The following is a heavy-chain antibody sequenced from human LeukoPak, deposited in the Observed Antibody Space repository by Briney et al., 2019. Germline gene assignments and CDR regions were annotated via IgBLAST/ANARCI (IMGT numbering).Heavy chain of an antibody. J-gene: IGHJ4*02. D-gene: IGHD6-19*01. CDR3: AKDGGRAVAGTFAK. CDR1: GFTFSSYA. Sequence: GGSLRLSCAASGFTFSSYAMHWVRQAPGKGLEWVAVISYDGSTKYYADSVKGRFTISRDNPKNTQYLQMNSLRVEDTAVYYCAKDGGRAVAGTFAKWGQGILVTVSS. CDR2: ISYDGSTK. V-gene: IGHV3-30-3*01.